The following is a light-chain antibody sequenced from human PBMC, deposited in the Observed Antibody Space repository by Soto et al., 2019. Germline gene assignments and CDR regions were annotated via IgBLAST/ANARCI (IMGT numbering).Light chain of an antibody. CDR3: CSYAGTNTLI. CDR1: SNDIGSYNL. V-gene: IGLV2-23*02. CDR2: EVD. Sequence: QSVLTQPASVSGSPGQSITISCTGTSNDIGSYNLVSWYQQHPGNAPKLILYEVDKRPSGVSSRFSASKSGNTAFLTVSGLQTDDEAHYHCCSYAGTNTLIFGGGTKLTVL. J-gene: IGLJ2*01.